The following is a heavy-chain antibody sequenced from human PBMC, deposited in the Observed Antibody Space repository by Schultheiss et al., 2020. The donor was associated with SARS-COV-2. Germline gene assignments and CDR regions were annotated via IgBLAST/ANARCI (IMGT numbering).Heavy chain of an antibody. Sequence: GGSLRLSCAASGFTFSSYDMHWVRQATGKGLEWVSAIGTAGDPYYPGSVKGRFTISRENAKNSLYLQMSSLRVEDTAVYYCARHAYCGSTTACPSPRWFDPWGQGTLVTVS. CDR1: GFTFSSYD. CDR2: IGTAGDP. CDR3: ARHAYCGSTTACPSPRWFDP. D-gene: IGHD2/OR15-2a*01. J-gene: IGHJ5*02. V-gene: IGHV3-13*05.